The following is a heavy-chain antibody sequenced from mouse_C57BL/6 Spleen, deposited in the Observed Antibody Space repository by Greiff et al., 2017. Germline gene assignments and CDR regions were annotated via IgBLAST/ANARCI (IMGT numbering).Heavy chain of an antibody. CDR1: GYTFTSYG. J-gene: IGHJ1*03. Sequence: VQLQQSGAELARPGASVKLSCKASGYTFTSYGISWVKQRTGQGLEWIGEIYPRSGNTYYNEQFKGKGTMTADKSSSTAYMELRSLTSEDSAVYCCAREGGYGSSYGYCDVGGTGTTVTVSS. V-gene: IGHV1-81*01. D-gene: IGHD1-1*01. CDR3: AREGGYGSSYGYCDV. CDR2: IYPRSGNT.